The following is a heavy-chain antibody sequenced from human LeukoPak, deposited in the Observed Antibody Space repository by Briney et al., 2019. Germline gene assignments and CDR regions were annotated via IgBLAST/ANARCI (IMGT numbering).Heavy chain of an antibody. CDR2: IKEDGSEK. D-gene: IGHD7-27*01. V-gene: IGHV3-7*01. J-gene: IGHJ5*02. CDR3: ARVWVNWFDP. Sequence: PGGSLRLSCAASGFTLSRYWMTWVRQAPGKGLEWVANIKEDGSEKYYVYSVKGRFTISRDNANNSLYLQMNSLRAEDTAVYYCARVWVNWFDPWGQGTLVTVSS. CDR1: GFTLSRYW.